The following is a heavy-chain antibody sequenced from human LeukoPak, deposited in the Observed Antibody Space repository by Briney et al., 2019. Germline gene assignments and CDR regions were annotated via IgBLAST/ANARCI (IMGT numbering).Heavy chain of an antibody. Sequence: GGSLRLSCAASGFTFSSYAMSWVRQAPGKGLEWVSAISGSGGSTYYADSVKGRFTISRDNSKNTLYLQMNSLRAEDTAVYYCATVSALWGEFDSWGQGTLVTVSS. J-gene: IGHJ4*02. CDR1: GFTFSSYA. CDR2: ISGSGGST. CDR3: ATVSALWGEFDS. D-gene: IGHD3-16*01. V-gene: IGHV3-23*01.